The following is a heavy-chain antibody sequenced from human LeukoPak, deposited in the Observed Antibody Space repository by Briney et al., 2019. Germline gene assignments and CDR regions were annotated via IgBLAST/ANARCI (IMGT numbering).Heavy chain of an antibody. CDR2: IDPTDSYT. CDR3: ARHTSASAQVRFTMVRGVIID. J-gene: IGHJ4*02. D-gene: IGHD3-10*01. V-gene: IGHV5-10-1*01. CDR1: GYSFTNYW. Sequence: GESLKISCKGSGYSFTNYWITWVRQMPGKGLEWLGRIDPTDSYTNYSPSFQGHVTISADKSISTAYLQWSSLEASDTAMYYCARHTSASAQVRFTMVRGVIIDWGQGTLVTVSS.